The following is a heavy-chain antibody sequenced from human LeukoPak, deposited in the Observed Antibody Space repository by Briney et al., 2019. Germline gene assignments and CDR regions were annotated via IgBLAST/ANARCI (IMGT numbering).Heavy chain of an antibody. V-gene: IGHV3-23*01. J-gene: IGHJ4*02. CDR1: GFTFSSYA. CDR2: ISGGGGTA. Sequence: GGSLRLSCAASGFTFSSYAMSWVRQAPGKGLEWVSAISGGGGTAHYADSVKGRFTISRDNSKNTLYLQMNSLRVEDTALYYCAKAPVYDDSDNWGQGTLVTVSS. D-gene: IGHD3-22*01. CDR3: AKAPVYDDSDN.